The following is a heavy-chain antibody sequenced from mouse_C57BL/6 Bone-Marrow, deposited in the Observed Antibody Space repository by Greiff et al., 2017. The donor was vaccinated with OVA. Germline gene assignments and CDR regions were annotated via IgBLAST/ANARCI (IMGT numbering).Heavy chain of an antibody. CDR2: IYPGSGST. D-gene: IGHD1-1*01. CDR1: GYSFTSYW. CDR3: ARHHYYYGSSYYFDD. Sequence: QVQLQQPGAELVKPGASVKMSCKASGYSFTSYWIPWVKQRPGQGLEWIGDIYPGSGSTKYNEKFKSKATLTVDTSSSTAYMQLSRLTSEDSAVYNFARHHYYYGSSYYFDDWGQGTPLTVSS. V-gene: IGHV1-55*01. J-gene: IGHJ2*01.